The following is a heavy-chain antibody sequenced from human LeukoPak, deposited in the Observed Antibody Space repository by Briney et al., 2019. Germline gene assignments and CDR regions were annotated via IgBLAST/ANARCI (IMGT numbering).Heavy chain of an antibody. D-gene: IGHD6-19*01. CDR3: ARGSGSIAVAGMGYYFDY. CDR2: INPSGGST. V-gene: IGHV1-46*01. Sequence: ASVKVSCKASGYTFTSYYMHWVRQAPGQGLEWMGIINPSGGSTSYAQKFQGRVTMTRDMSTSTVYMELSSLRSEDTAVCYCARGSGSIAVAGMGYYFDYWGQGTLVTVST. CDR1: GYTFTSYY. J-gene: IGHJ4*02.